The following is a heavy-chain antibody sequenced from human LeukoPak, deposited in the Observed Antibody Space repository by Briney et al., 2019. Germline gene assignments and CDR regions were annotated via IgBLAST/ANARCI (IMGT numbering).Heavy chain of an antibody. CDR1: EFTFSSYG. CDR3: AKDLEYSGSGTPGAFDF. V-gene: IGHV3-30*02. D-gene: IGHD3-10*01. J-gene: IGHJ4*02. CDR2: IRYDGSTQ. Sequence: GGSLRLSCAASEFTFSSYGMHWVRQAPGKGLEGVTFIRYDGSTQYYINSVKGRFTISRDNAKNTMYLQMNSLRAEDTAIYYCAKDLEYSGSGTPGAFDFWGQGTLVTVSA.